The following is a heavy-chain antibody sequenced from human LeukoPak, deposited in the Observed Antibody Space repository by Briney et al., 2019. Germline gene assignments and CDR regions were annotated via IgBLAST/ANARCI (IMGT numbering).Heavy chain of an antibody. V-gene: IGHV3-21*01. J-gene: IGHJ3*02. D-gene: IGHD3-22*01. CDR1: GFTFSSYS. CDR2: ISSSSSYI. Sequence: PGGSLRLSCTASGFTFSSYSMNWLRQAPGKGLEWVSSISSSSSYIYYADSVKGRFTISRDNAKNSLYLQMNSLSAEDTAVYYCARGRVTMIVGWPDAFDIWGQGTMVTVSS. CDR3: ARGRVTMIVGWPDAFDI.